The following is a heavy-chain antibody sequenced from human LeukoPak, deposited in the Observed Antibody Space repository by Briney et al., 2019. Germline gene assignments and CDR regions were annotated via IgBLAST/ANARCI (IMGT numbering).Heavy chain of an antibody. Sequence: PSETLSLTCTVSGGSISSGSYSWSWIRQPAGKGLEWIGRIYTSGSTNYNPSLKSRVTISVDTSKNQFSLKLSSVTAADTAVYYCARVRSTSLLDYWGQGTLVTVSS. V-gene: IGHV4-61*02. CDR2: IYTSGST. D-gene: IGHD2-2*01. CDR3: ARVRSTSLLDY. J-gene: IGHJ4*02. CDR1: GGSISSGSYS.